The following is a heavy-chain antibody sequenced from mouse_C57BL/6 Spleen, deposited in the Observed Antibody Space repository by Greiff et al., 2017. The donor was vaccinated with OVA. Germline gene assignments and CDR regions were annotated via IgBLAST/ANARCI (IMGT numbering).Heavy chain of an antibody. CDR1: GYTFTDYN. Sequence: EVKLMESGPELVKPGASVKMSCKASGYTFTDYNMHWVKQSHGKSLEWIGYINPNNGGTSYNQKFKGKATLTVNKSSSTAYMERRSLTSEDSAVYYCARGGSSYNWYFDVWGTGTTVTVSS. CDR3: ARGGSSYNWYFDV. CDR2: INPNNGGT. D-gene: IGHD1-1*01. V-gene: IGHV1-22*01. J-gene: IGHJ1*03.